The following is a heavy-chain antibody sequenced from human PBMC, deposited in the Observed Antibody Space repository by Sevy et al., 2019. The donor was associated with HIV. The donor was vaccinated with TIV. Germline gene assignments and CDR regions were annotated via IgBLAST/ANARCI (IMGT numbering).Heavy chain of an antibody. CDR1: GFTVSSNY. CDR3: AGDSPRGGGIQLSGYYYGMDV. Sequence: GGSLRLSCAASGFTVSSNYMSWVRQAPGKGLEWVSVIYSGGSTYYEDSVKGRFTISRDNAKNTLYLQMNILRAEDTAVYYWAGDSPRGGGIQLSGYYYGMDVWGQGTTVTVSS. J-gene: IGHJ6*02. D-gene: IGHD5-18*01. CDR2: IYSGGST. V-gene: IGHV3-53*01.